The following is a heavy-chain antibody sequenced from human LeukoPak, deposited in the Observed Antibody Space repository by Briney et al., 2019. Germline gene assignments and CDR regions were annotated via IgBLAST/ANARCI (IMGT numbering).Heavy chain of an antibody. D-gene: IGHD3-22*01. CDR2: IYYSGST. CDR3: AGASYDSSGVH. J-gene: IGHJ4*02. CDR1: GGSISSYY. Sequence: PSETLSLTCTVSGGSISSYYWSWIRQPPGKGLEWIGYIYYSGSTNYNPSLKSRVTISVDTSKNQFSLKLSSVTAAVTAVYYCAGASYDSSGVHWGQGTLVTVSS. V-gene: IGHV4-59*01.